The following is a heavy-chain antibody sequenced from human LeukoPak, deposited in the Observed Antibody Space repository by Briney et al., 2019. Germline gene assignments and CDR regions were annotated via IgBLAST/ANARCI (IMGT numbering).Heavy chain of an antibody. J-gene: IGHJ5*02. D-gene: IGHD1-14*01. CDR1: GFTFSRYW. V-gene: IGHV3-7*01. CDR3: ARDGKNGGFDP. Sequence: GGSLRLSCAASGFTFSRYWMTWVRQAPGKGLEWVANIKQDGSEKYYVDSVKGRFTISRDNAKNSLYLQMNSLRAEDTAVYYCARDGKNGGFDPWGQGTLVTVSS. CDR2: IKQDGSEK.